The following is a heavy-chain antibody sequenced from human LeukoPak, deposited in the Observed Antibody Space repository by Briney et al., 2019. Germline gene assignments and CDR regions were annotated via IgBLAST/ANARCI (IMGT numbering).Heavy chain of an antibody. CDR1: GFTFSSYA. CDR2: ISYDGSNK. J-gene: IGHJ6*02. Sequence: PGGSLRLSCAASGFTFSSYAMHGVRQAPGKGLEGVAVISYDGSNKYYADSVKGRFTISRDNSKNTLYLQMNSLRAEDTAVYYCARAQGTYSDYYYYGMDVWGQGTTVTVSS. D-gene: IGHD3-10*01. CDR3: ARAQGTYSDYYYYGMDV. V-gene: IGHV3-30-3*01.